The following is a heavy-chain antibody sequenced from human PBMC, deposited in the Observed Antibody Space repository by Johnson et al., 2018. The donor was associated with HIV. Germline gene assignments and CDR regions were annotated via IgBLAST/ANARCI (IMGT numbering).Heavy chain of an antibody. CDR3: ARWGEQQLVNAFDI. D-gene: IGHD6-13*01. CDR2: ISYEGSNK. CDR1: GFTFSSYA. Sequence: QVQLVESGGGVVQPGRSLRLSCVASGFTFSSYAMHWVRQAPGKGLVWVAVISYEGSNKYYADSVKGRFTSSRDNSKNTLYLQMNSLTAEDTAVYYCARWGEQQLVNAFDIWGQGTMVTVSS. J-gene: IGHJ3*02. V-gene: IGHV3-30*04.